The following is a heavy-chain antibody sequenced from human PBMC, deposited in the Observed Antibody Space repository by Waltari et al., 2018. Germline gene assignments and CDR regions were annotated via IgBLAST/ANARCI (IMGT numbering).Heavy chain of an antibody. CDR2: VHHSGDS. V-gene: IGHV4-38-2*02. CDR3: ARDHSTSWSHDAYDV. J-gene: IGHJ3*01. D-gene: IGHD2-2*01. Sequence: QVKLQESGPGLVRPSETLSLTCLVSDQSIKRGFYWVWLRLPPRKGRRGLGSVHHSGDSYDNPSLSSQVTISVDTSKNQVVLRLASVTAADTRMYYCARDHSTSWSHDAYDVWGPGTMVTVAS. CDR1: DQSIKRGFY.